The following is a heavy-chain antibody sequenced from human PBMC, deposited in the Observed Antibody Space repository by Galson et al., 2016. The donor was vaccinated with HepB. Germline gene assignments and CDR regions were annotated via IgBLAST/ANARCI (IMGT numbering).Heavy chain of an antibody. CDR2: INPKSGGT. D-gene: IGHD6-13*01. CDR3: ARDDKSGSWSWFDP. CDR1: GYTFTDCY. V-gene: IGHV1-2*02. Sequence: SVKVSCKASGYTFTDCYIHWVRQAPGQGLEWMGWINPKSGGTNYEQRFQGRVTVSRDTSISTAYMELTRLTSDDTAVYYCARDDKSGSWSWFDPWGQGTLVTVSS. J-gene: IGHJ5*02.